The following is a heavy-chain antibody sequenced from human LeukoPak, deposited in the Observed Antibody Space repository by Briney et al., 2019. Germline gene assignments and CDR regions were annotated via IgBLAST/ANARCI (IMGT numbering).Heavy chain of an antibody. CDR3: ARALYDSSWLAY. Sequence: ASVKVSCKASGYTFTSYDFNWLRQATGQGPEWMGWMNPNSGATGYAQKFQGRVTMTRSASINTAYMELTNLRSEDTAVYYCARALYDSSWLAYWGQGTLVTVSS. D-gene: IGHD3-22*01. CDR1: GYTFTSYD. V-gene: IGHV1-8*01. CDR2: MNPNSGAT. J-gene: IGHJ4*02.